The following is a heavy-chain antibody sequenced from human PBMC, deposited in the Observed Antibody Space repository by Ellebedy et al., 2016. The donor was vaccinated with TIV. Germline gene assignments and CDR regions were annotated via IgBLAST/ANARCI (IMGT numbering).Heavy chain of an antibody. D-gene: IGHD6-6*01. CDR1: GGTFSSYA. CDR2: IIPILGIS. CDR3: ARDEEKYSSSLENYSYYGMDV. Sequence: SVKVSCKASGGTFSSYAISWVRQAPGQGLEWMGRIIPILGISTYAQNFQGRVTITADKFKTAACMELSSLRSEDTAVYYCARDEEKYSSSLENYSYYGMDVWGQGTTVTVSS. J-gene: IGHJ6*02. V-gene: IGHV1-69*04.